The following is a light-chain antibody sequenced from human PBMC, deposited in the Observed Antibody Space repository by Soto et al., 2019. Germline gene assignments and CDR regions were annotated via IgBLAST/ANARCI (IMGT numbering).Light chain of an antibody. CDR2: GAA. CDR3: QQYNNWPQT. Sequence: EAVLTRSPATLSVSPGEGATLSCRASQNVATNLAWYQQRPGQAPRLLIYGAAKRAIGRPARFSGSGSGTEFTLTITSLQSEDFAVYYCQQYNNWPQTFGQGTKVEIK. J-gene: IGKJ1*01. CDR1: QNVATN. V-gene: IGKV3-15*01.